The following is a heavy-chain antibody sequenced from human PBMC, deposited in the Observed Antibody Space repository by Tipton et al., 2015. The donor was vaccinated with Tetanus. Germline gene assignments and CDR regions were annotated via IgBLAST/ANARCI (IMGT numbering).Heavy chain of an antibody. Sequence: MQLVQSGADVKKPGESLKISCKASGYSFTSHWIGWVRQMPGKGLEWMGMIFPDDSDTRYSPSFQGHVTFSVDKSTSTVYLQWSSLKASDTAMYFCARMYSTSSPFDHWGQGTLVAVSP. CDR1: GYSFTSHW. J-gene: IGHJ4*02. D-gene: IGHD6-6*01. CDR2: IFPDDSDT. V-gene: IGHV5-51*01. CDR3: ARMYSTSSPFDH.